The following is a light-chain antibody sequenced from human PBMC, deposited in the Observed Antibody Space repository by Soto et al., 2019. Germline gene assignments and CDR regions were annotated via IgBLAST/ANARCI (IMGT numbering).Light chain of an antibody. J-gene: IGKJ1*01. V-gene: IGKV1-5*03. CDR2: EAS. CDR1: QSISDS. Sequence: DIQMTQSPSTLSASVGDRVTITCRASQSISDSLAWYQQKPGKAPKLLIYEASNLKSGVPSRFSGSGSGTEYTLTISSLQPDDFASYYCKQYKGYWTFGQGTKVEIK. CDR3: KQYKGYWT.